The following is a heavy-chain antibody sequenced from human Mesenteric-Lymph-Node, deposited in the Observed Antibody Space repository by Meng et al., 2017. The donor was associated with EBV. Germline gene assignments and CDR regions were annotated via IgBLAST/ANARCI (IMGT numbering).Heavy chain of an antibody. CDR1: VDSVSSSSAA. Sequence: QVQLQQSGPGLVKPSQTLSLTCVIAVDSVSSSSAAWTWIRQSPSRGLEWLGRTYYRSKWYNDYAVFVKSRITINPDTSKNQFSLQLSSVTAADTAVYYCVRGQNFWSGSRSYWYFDLWGRGTMVTVSS. CDR2: TYYRSKWYN. D-gene: IGHD3-3*01. V-gene: IGHV6-1*01. J-gene: IGHJ2*01. CDR3: VRGQNFWSGSRSYWYFDL.